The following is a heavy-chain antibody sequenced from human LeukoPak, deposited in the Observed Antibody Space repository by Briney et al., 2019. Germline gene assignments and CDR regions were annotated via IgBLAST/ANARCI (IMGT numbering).Heavy chain of an antibody. Sequence: PGGSLRLSCAASGFTFSTYWMSWVRQAPGKGLEWVAIIKQDGTEKYYVDSVKGRFTISRDNAENSLCLQMNSLRAEDTAVYYCAGGVGASHFDYWGQRTLVTVSS. D-gene: IGHD1-26*01. J-gene: IGHJ4*02. CDR3: AGGVGASHFDY. CDR2: IKQDGTEK. V-gene: IGHV3-7*04. CDR1: GFTFSTYW.